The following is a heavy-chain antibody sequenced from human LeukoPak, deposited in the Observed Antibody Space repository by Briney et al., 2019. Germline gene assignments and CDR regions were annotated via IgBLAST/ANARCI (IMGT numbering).Heavy chain of an antibody. D-gene: IGHD4-17*01. V-gene: IGHV3-9*01. CDR1: GFTFDDYA. CDR2: ISWNSGSI. CDR3: AKSGDYGAYYYYGMDV. J-gene: IGHJ6*02. Sequence: RSGRSLRLSCAASGFTFDDYAMHWVRQAPGKGLEWVSGISWNSGSIGYADSVKGRFTISRDNAKNSPYLQMNSLRAEDTALYYCAKSGDYGAYYYYGMDVWGQGTTVTVSS.